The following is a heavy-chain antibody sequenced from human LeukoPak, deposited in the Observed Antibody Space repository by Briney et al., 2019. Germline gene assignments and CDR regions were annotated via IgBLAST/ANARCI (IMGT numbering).Heavy chain of an antibody. Sequence: GGSRRLSCAVSGLTFNNYAMSWVRQAPGKGLEWVSLIYSDGRTYYADSVKGRCTISRDNSKNTLYLQMNSLRVEDTAVYYCARGLFLSGYLDAFDIWGQGTVVTVSS. CDR1: GLTFNNYA. J-gene: IGHJ3*02. CDR2: IYSDGRT. V-gene: IGHV3-53*01. D-gene: IGHD3-22*01. CDR3: ARGLFLSGYLDAFDI.